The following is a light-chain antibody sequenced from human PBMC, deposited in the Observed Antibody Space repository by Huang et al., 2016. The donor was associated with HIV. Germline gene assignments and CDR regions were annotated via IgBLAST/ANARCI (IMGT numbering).Light chain of an antibody. CDR3: QQYNNWPPEIT. V-gene: IGKV3-15*01. CDR1: HSLSSN. Sequence: EIVMTQSPATLSVSPGERATLSCRASHSLSSNLAWYQQKPGQAPRLLIYDASTRATGSPARFSGSGSGTEFTLTISSLQSEDVAVYYCQQYNNWPPEITFGQGTRLDIK. CDR2: DAS. J-gene: IGKJ5*01.